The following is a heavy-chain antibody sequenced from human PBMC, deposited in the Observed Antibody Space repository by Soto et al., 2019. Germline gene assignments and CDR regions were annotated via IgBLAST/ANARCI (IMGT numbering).Heavy chain of an antibody. J-gene: IGHJ6*02. CDR3: ARRADTAIVDYYGMDV. D-gene: IGHD5-18*01. V-gene: IGHV1-69*13. CDR2: IIPIFGTA. Sequence: SVKVSCKASGGTFSSYAISWVRQAPGQGLEWMGGIIPIFGTANYAQKFQGRVTITADESTSTAYMELSSLRSEDTAVYYCARRADTAIVDYYGMDVWGQGTTVTVSS. CDR1: GGTFSSYA.